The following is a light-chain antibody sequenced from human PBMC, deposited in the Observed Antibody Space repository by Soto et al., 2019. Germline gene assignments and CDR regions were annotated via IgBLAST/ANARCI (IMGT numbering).Light chain of an antibody. CDR1: SSDFGSYNR. CDR2: GVS. J-gene: IGLJ1*01. V-gene: IGLV2-18*02. Sequence: QSALTQPPSVSGSPGQSVTISCTGTSSDFGSYNRVSWYQQPPGTAPKVIIFGVSNRPPGVPDRFSGSKSGNTASLTISGLQAEDEADYYCSSSINGVRVFGTGTKLTVL. CDR3: SSSINGVRV.